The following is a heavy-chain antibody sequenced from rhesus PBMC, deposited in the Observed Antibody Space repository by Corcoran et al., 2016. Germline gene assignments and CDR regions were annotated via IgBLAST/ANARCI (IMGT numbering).Heavy chain of an antibody. V-gene: IGHV4-173*01. CDR1: GGSINNNY. CDR3: ARGIYYFDY. CDR2: ISARCGST. D-gene: IGHD3-3*01. Sequence: QLQLQESGPGLVKPSETLSLTCAVSGGSINNNYWTWIRQPPGKGLEWIGYISARCGSTEHNTSLRSRVTISTDTSKNQFSLKLSSLTAADTAVYYCARGIYYFDYWGQGVLVTVSS. J-gene: IGHJ4*01.